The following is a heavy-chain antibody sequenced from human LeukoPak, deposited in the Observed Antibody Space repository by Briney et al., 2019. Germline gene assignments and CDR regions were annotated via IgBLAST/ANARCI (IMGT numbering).Heavy chain of an antibody. J-gene: IGHJ4*02. Sequence: GGSLRLSCAASGFTFSSYWMHWVRQAPGKGLVWVSRINSDGSSTSYADSVKGRFTISRDNAKNTLYLQMNSLRAEDTAVYYCARVARNRIGYFDYWGQGTLVTVSS. CDR3: ARVARNRIGYFDY. CDR1: GFTFSSYW. D-gene: IGHD1-26*01. CDR2: INSDGSST. V-gene: IGHV3-74*01.